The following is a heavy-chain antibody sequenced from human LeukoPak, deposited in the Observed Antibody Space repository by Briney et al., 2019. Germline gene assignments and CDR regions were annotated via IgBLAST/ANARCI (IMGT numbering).Heavy chain of an antibody. J-gene: IGHJ6*03. D-gene: IGHD3-10*01. CDR3: ARDLHRVVVRGVPHYYYYMDV. V-gene: IGHV1-2*02. CDR2: INPNSGGT. CDR1: GYSFTAYY. Sequence: ASVKVSCKASGYSFTAYYMHWVRQAPGQGLEWMGWINPNSGGTNYAQKFQGRVTMTTDTSTSTAYMELRSLRSDDTAVYYCARDLHRVVVRGVPHYYYYMDVWGKGTTVTISS.